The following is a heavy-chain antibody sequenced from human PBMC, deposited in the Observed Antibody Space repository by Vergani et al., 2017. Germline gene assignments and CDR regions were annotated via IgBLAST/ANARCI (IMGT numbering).Heavy chain of an antibody. V-gene: IGHV4-61*01. Sequence: QVQLQESGPGLVKPSETLSLTCTVSGCSVSSGSYYWSWIRQPPGKGLEWIGYIYYSGSTNYNPSLKSRVTISVDTSKNQFSLKLSSVTAADTAVYYCARSLARYYYDSSGYWGMDYWGQGTLVTVSS. CDR2: IYYSGST. D-gene: IGHD3-22*01. CDR3: ARSLARYYYDSSGYWGMDY. J-gene: IGHJ4*02. CDR1: GCSVSSGSYY.